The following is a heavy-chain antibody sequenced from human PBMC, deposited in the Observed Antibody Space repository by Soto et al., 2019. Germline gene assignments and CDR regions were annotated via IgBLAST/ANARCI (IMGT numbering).Heavy chain of an antibody. CDR3: ARASLPAAMYY. D-gene: IGHD2-2*01. J-gene: IGHJ4*02. Sequence: PSETLSLTCTVSGGSISSGDYYWSWIRQPPGKGLEWIGYIYYSGSTYYNPSLKSRVTISVDTSKNQFSLKLSSVTAADTAVYYCARASLPAAMYYWGQGTLVTVSS. CDR1: GGSISSGDYY. CDR2: IYYSGST. V-gene: IGHV4-30-4*01.